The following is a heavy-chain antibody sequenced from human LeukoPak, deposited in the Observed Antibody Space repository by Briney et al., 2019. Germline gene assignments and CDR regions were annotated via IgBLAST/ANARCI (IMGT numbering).Heavy chain of an antibody. J-gene: IGHJ5*02. CDR3: AREMMCSNYFNGDCDWFDP. V-gene: IGHV4-30-2*01. CDR2: IYYSGST. Sequence: PSETLSLTCAVSGGSISSGGYSWSWLRQPPGKGLEWIGYIYYSGSTYYNPSLKSRVTISVDRSKNQFSLKLSSVTAADTAVYYCAREMMCSNYFNGDCDWFDPWGQGTLVTVSS. CDR1: GGSISSGGYS. D-gene: IGHD4-11*01.